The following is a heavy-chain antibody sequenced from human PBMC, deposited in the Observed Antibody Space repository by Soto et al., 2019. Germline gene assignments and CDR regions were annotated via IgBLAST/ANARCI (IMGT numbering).Heavy chain of an antibody. CDR2: IIPIFGTA. CDR3: ARSRVTYYYDRSAFDI. CDR1: GGTFSSYA. V-gene: IGHV1-69*01. J-gene: IGHJ3*02. Sequence: QVQLVQSGAEVKKPGSSVKVSCKASGGTFSSYAISWVRQAPGRGLEWMGGIIPIFGTANYAQKFQGRVTITADESTSTAYMELSSLRSEDTAVYYCARSRVTYYYDRSAFDIWGQGTIVTVSS. D-gene: IGHD3-22*01.